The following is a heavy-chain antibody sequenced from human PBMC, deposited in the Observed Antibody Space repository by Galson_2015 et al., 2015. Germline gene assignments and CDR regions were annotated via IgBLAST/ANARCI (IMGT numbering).Heavy chain of an antibody. V-gene: IGHV3-48*02. CDR1: GFTFSSYA. Sequence: SLRLSCAASGFTFSSYAMSWVRQAPGKGLEWVSYISSSSSTIYYADSVKGRFTISRDNAKNSLYLQMNSLRDEDTAVYYCARDCTNGVCYTGGGAFDYWGQGTLVTVSS. CDR3: ARDCTNGVCYTGGGAFDY. J-gene: IGHJ4*02. CDR2: ISSSSSTI. D-gene: IGHD2-8*01.